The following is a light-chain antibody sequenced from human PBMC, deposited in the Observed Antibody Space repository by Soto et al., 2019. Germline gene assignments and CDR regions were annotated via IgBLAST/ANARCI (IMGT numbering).Light chain of an antibody. V-gene: IGLV1-40*01. CDR2: GDT. CDR1: SSNIGAGYD. Sequence: QSVLTQPPSVSGAPGQRVTISCTGSSSNIGAGYDAHWYQQLPGKVPKLLIYGDTNRPSGVPDRFSGSKSGTSASLAITGLQPEDEADYYCLSYDNSLSGPVSGPGTKLTVL. CDR3: LSYDNSLSGPV. J-gene: IGLJ1*01.